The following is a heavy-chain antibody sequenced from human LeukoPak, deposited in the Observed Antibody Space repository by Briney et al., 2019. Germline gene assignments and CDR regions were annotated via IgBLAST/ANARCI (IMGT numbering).Heavy chain of an antibody. D-gene: IGHD6-19*01. CDR2: IWYDGSNK. CDR1: GFTFSSYA. J-gene: IGHJ4*02. CDR3: VREKSGYTNGWYLFDY. V-gene: IGHV3-33*08. Sequence: GRSLRLSCAASGFTFSSYAMHWVRQAPGKGLEWVAVIWYDGSNKYYADSVKGRFTISRDNSKNTLYLQMSSLRAEDTAVYYCVREKSGYTNGWYLFDYWGQGTLVTVSS.